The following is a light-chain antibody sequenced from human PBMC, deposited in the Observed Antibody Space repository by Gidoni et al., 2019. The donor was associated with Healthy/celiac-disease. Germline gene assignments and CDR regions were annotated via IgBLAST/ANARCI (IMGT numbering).Light chain of an antibody. Sequence: EIVMTQSPATLSVSPGERATLSCRASQSVSSNLAWYQQKLGQAPRLLIYGASTRATGIPARFSGSGSGTEFTLTISSLQSEDFAVYYCQQYNNWPPLTFXGXTKVEIK. CDR2: GAS. CDR3: QQYNNWPPLT. CDR1: QSVSSN. V-gene: IGKV3-15*01. J-gene: IGKJ4*01.